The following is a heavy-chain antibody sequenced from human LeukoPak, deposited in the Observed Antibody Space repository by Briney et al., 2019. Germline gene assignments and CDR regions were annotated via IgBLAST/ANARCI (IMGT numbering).Heavy chain of an antibody. CDR2: IYHSGST. V-gene: IGHV4-30-2*01. J-gene: IGHJ4*02. CDR1: GGSISSGGYS. Sequence: PSQTLSLTCAVSGGSISSGGYSWSWIRQPPGKGLEWIGYIYHSGSTYYNPSFKSRVTISVDRSKNQFSLKLSSVTAADTAVYYCARFRSRQYYFDYWGQGTLVTVSS. CDR3: ARFRSRQYYFDY.